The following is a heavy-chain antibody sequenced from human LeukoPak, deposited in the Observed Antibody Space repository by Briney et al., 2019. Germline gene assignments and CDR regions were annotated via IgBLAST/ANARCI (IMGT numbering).Heavy chain of an antibody. Sequence: GGSLRLSCAASGFTFTSHSLNWVRQAPGKGLEWVANIQQAGSEKYYVDSVKGRFTISRDNAKNSLYLQMNSLRAEDTALYYCARDRYCGGGGCPDDYWGQGTLVTVSS. D-gene: IGHD2-15*01. CDR3: ARDRYCGGGGCPDDY. CDR2: IQQAGSEK. J-gene: IGHJ4*02. V-gene: IGHV3-7*01. CDR1: GFTFTSHS.